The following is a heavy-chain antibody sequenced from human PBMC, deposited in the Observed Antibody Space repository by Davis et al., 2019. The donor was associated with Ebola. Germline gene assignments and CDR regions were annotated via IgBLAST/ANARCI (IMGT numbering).Heavy chain of an antibody. CDR3: ARELLWFGELSSWYFDL. J-gene: IGHJ2*01. V-gene: IGHV3-30*03. CDR1: GFTFSTYG. D-gene: IGHD3-10*01. CDR2: ISYDGSNK. Sequence: GGSLTLSCAASGFTFSTYGMHWVRQAPGKGLEWVAVISYDGSNKYYADSVKGRFTISRDNAKNSLYLQMNSLRAEDTAVYYCARELLWFGELSSWYFDLWGRGTLVTVSS.